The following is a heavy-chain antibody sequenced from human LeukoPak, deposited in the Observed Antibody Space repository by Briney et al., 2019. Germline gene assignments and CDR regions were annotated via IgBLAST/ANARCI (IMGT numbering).Heavy chain of an antibody. CDR3: ARGIVEMATIHFDY. V-gene: IGHV1-2*02. CDR1: GGTFSSYA. D-gene: IGHD5-24*01. Sequence: ASVKVSCKASGGTFSSYAISWVRQAPGHGLEWMGWINPNSGGTNYAQKFQGRVTMTRDTSISTAYMELSRLRSDDTAVYYCARGIVEMATIHFDYWGQGTLVTVSS. J-gene: IGHJ4*02. CDR2: INPNSGGT.